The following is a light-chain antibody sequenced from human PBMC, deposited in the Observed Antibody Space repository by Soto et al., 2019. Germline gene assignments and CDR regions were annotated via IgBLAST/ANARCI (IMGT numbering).Light chain of an antibody. Sequence: EIMLKQSPGTLSLSPGERATLSCRASQSVSSSYLAWYQQKPGQAPRLLIYGASSRATGIPDRFSGSGSGTDFTLTTSRLEPEDFAVYYCQQYGSSPRTFGQGTKVDIK. CDR3: QQYGSSPRT. V-gene: IGKV3-20*01. J-gene: IGKJ1*01. CDR2: GAS. CDR1: QSVSSSY.